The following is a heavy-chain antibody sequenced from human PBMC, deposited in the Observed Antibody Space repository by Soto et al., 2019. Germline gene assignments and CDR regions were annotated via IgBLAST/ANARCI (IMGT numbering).Heavy chain of an antibody. D-gene: IGHD4-4*01. J-gene: IGHJ6*02. V-gene: IGHV1-46*01. Sequence: QVQLVQSGAEVKKPGASVKVSCKASGYTFTSYYMHWVRLAPGQGLEWMGIINPDGGGTSYAQQFQGRVIMTRDTSTSTVYMEMSSLRSEDTSVYYCAVGGNYVGMDVWGQGTTVTVSS. CDR3: AVGGNYVGMDV. CDR1: GYTFTSYY. CDR2: INPDGGGT.